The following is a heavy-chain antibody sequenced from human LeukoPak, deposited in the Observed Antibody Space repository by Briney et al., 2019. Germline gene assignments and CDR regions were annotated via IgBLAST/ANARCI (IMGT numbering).Heavy chain of an antibody. V-gene: IGHV5-51*01. J-gene: IGHJ6*02. Sequence: GESLKISCKGSGYSFTSYWIGWVRQMPGKGLEWMGIIYPGDSDTRYSPSFQGQVTISADKSISTAYLQWSSLKASDTAMYYCARHMEPAMANYNYGRDVGAQGTKVTVSS. D-gene: IGHD1-1*01. CDR1: GYSFTSYW. CDR2: IYPGDSDT. CDR3: ARHMEPAMANYNYGRDV.